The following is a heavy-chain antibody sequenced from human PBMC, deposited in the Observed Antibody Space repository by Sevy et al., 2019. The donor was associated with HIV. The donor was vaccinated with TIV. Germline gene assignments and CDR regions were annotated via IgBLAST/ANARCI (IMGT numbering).Heavy chain of an antibody. V-gene: IGHV3-73*01. Sequence: GGSLRLSCAASGFTFSGSAMHWVRQASGKGLEWVGRIRSKANSYAQAYAASVKGRFTISRDDSKNTAYLQMNSLKAEDTAVYCCTGQGGSWRGWYFDLWGRGTLVTVSS. CDR2: IRSKANSYAQ. D-gene: IGHD6-13*01. CDR3: TGQGGSWRGWYFDL. CDR1: GFTFSGSA. J-gene: IGHJ2*01.